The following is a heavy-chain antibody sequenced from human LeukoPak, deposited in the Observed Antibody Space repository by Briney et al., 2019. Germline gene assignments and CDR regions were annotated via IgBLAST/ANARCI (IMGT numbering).Heavy chain of an antibody. CDR2: IYYSGST. J-gene: IGHJ4*02. V-gene: IGHV4-59*08. D-gene: IGHD2-21*01. CDR3: ARHGPSVANDY. Sequence: SETLSLTCTVSGGSISSYYWSWIRQPPGKGLEWIGYIYYSGSTNYNPSLKGRVTISVDTSKNQFSLKLSSVTAADTAVYYCARHGPSVANDYWGQGTLVTVSS. CDR1: GGSISSYY.